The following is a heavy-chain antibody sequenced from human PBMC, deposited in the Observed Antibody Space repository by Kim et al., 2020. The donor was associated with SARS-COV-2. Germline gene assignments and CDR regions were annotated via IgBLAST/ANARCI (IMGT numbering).Heavy chain of an antibody. D-gene: IGHD3-22*01. CDR1: GGSFSGYY. J-gene: IGHJ6*02. V-gene: IGHV4-34*01. CDR2: INHSGST. Sequence: SETLSLTCAVYGGSFSGYYWSWIRQPPGKGLEWIGEINHSGSTNYNPSLKSRVTISVDTSKNQFSLKLSSVTAADTAVYYCARVGYYDSSGPGMDVWGQGTTVTVSS. CDR3: ARVGYYDSSGPGMDV.